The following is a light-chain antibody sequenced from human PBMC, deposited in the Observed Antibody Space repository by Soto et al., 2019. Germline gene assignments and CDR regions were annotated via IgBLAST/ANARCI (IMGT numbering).Light chain of an antibody. Sequence: QSVLTQPPSASGTPGQRVTVSCSGSSSNIASNTVNWYQQLPGTAPKLLIYSNDQRPSGVPDRFSASKSGTSASLAISGLQSEDEADYYCASWDDSLNGHVFGTGTKVTVI. J-gene: IGLJ1*01. V-gene: IGLV1-44*01. CDR1: SSNIASNT. CDR3: ASWDDSLNGHV. CDR2: SND.